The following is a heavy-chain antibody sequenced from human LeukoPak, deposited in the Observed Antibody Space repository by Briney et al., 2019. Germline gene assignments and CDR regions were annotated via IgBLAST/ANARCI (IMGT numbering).Heavy chain of an antibody. V-gene: IGHV6-1*01. CDR2: TYYRSKWYN. CDR3: ASGEGYYYNY. Sequence: SQTLSLTCAISGDSVSSNSAAWIWIRQSPSRGLEWLGRTYYRSKWYNDYAVSVKTRITINPDTSKNQFSLQLNSVTPEDTAVYYCASGEGYYYNYWGQGTLVTVSS. J-gene: IGHJ4*02. CDR1: GDSVSSNSAA. D-gene: IGHD3-22*01.